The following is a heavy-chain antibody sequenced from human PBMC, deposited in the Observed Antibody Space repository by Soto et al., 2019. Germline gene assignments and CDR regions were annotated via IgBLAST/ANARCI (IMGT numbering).Heavy chain of an antibody. CDR2: ISGSGSST. CDR3: AQDRYQNDGSSGGFDP. Sequence: PWGSLGLSCATSGFIFSSYAMSRLGHAPGKGLGWVSAISGSGSSTYYAGSVKGRFTISRDNSKNTLYLQMNSLRAEDTAVYYCAQDRYQNDGSSGGFDPWGQGTLVTVSS. D-gene: IGHD6-6*01. CDR1: GFIFSSYA. J-gene: IGHJ5*02. V-gene: IGHV3-23*01.